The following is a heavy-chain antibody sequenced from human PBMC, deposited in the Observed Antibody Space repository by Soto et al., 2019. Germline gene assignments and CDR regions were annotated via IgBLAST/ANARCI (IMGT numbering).Heavy chain of an antibody. CDR1: GGSISSYY. CDR3: ARERSSEFDY. J-gene: IGHJ4*02. V-gene: IGHV4-59*01. Sequence: SETLSLTCTVSGGSISSYYWSWIRQPPGKGLEWIGYIYYSGSTNYNPSLKSRVTISVDTSKNQFSLKLSSVTAADTAVYYCARERSSEFDYWGQGTLVTVSS. CDR2: IYYSGST. D-gene: IGHD6-25*01.